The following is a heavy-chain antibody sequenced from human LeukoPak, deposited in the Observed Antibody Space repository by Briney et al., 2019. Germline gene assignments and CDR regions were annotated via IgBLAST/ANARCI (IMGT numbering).Heavy chain of an antibody. J-gene: IGHJ4*02. CDR2: MNPNSGNT. Sequence: ASVKVSCKASGYTFTSYDISWVRQATGQGLEWMGWMNPNSGNTGYAQKFQGRVTMTRNTSISTAYMELSSLRSEDTAVYYCARTTYDILTGYHPLDYWGQGTLVTVSS. CDR3: ARTTYDILTGYHPLDY. V-gene: IGHV1-8*01. CDR1: GYTFTSYD. D-gene: IGHD3-9*01.